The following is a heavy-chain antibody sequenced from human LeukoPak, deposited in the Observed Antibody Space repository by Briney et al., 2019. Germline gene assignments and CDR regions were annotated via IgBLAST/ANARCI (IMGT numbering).Heavy chain of an antibody. CDR1: GGSISSRSYY. V-gene: IGHV4-39*01. CDR2: TYYSGST. J-gene: IGHJ4*02. Sequence: PSETLSLTCTVSGGSISSRSYYWGWIRQPPGKGLEWIGSTYYSGSTYYNPSLKSRVTISVDTSKNQFSLKLSSVTAADTAVYYCARQTYYYDSSGLYYFDYWGQGTLVTVSS. D-gene: IGHD3-22*01. CDR3: ARQTYYYDSSGLYYFDY.